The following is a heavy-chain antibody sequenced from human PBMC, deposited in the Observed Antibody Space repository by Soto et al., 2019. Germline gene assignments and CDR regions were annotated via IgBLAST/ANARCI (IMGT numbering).Heavy chain of an antibody. CDR1: GFTFSSYS. V-gene: IGHV3-21*01. CDR3: ARGVRISSSANY. D-gene: IGHD6-6*01. CDR2: ISSSSSYI. Sequence: GGSLRLSCAASGFTFSSYSMNWVRQAPGKGLEWVSSISSSSSYIYYADSVKGRFTISRDNAKNSLYLQMNSLRAEDTAVYYCARGVRISSSANYWGQGTLVTVSS. J-gene: IGHJ4*02.